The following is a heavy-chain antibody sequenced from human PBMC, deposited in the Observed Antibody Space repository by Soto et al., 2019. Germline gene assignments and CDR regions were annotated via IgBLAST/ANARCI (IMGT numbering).Heavy chain of an antibody. CDR3: ARSLFLASTDTEPFDY. V-gene: IGHV3-23*01. Sequence: EAQLLESGGGLVQPGGSLVLSCAASGFTFSSYAMRWVRQAPGKGLEWVSSISGGCNDAFYAVPVKGRFTISRDNSRNTLYLQMSSLRADDTAIYYCARSLFLASTDTEPFDYWGQGALVTVSS. D-gene: IGHD3-3*02. CDR1: GFTFSSYA. J-gene: IGHJ4*02. CDR2: ISGGCNDA.